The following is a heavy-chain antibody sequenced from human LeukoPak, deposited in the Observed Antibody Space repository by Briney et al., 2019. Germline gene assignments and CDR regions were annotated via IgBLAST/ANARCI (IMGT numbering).Heavy chain of an antibody. CDR2: ISYDGSNK. Sequence: GGSLRLSCAASGFTFSSYGMHWVRQAPGKGLEWVAVISYDGSNKYYADSVKGRFTISRDNAKNSLYLQMNSLRAEDTAVYYCAGSSATVDRHFDYWGQGTLVTVSS. CDR3: AGSSATVDRHFDY. CDR1: GFTFSSYG. J-gene: IGHJ4*02. V-gene: IGHV3-30*03.